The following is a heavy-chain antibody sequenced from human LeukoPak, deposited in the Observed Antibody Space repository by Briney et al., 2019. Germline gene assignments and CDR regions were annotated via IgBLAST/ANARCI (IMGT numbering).Heavy chain of an antibody. V-gene: IGHV3-48*03. Sequence: GGSLRLSCAASGFTFSSSEMNWVRQAPGKGLEWVSYISSSGSTIYHADSVKGRFTISRDNAKNSLYLQMNSLRAEDTAVYYCARKSRGYSYGAYYGMDVWGQGATVTVSS. CDR1: GFTFSSSE. CDR3: ARKSRGYSYGAYYGMDV. J-gene: IGHJ6*02. CDR2: ISSSGSTI. D-gene: IGHD5-18*01.